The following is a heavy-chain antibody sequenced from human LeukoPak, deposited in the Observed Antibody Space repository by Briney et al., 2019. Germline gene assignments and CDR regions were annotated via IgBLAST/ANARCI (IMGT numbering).Heavy chain of an antibody. CDR1: GYTLTELS. V-gene: IGHV1-24*01. CDR2: FDPEDGET. D-gene: IGHD3-3*01. Sequence: GASVKVSCKVSGYTLTELSMHWVRQAPGKGLEWMGGFDPEDGETIYAQKFQGRVTMTEDTSTDTAYMELSSLRSEDTAVYYCAKGAIFGVTTRGYGMDVWGQGASVTVSS. J-gene: IGHJ6*02. CDR3: AKGAIFGVTTRGYGMDV.